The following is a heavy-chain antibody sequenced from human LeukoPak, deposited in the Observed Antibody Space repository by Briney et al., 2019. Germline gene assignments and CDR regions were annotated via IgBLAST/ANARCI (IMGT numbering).Heavy chain of an antibody. CDR1: GGTFSSYA. CDR2: IIPIFGTA. Sequence: GSSVKDSCKASGGTFSSYAISRVRQAPGQGLEWMGGIIPIFGTANYAQKFQGRVTITADESTSTAYMELSSLRSEDTAVYYCARDPSIAAAGYFDYWGQGTLVTVSS. CDR3: ARDPSIAAAGYFDY. J-gene: IGHJ4*02. V-gene: IGHV1-69*01. D-gene: IGHD6-13*01.